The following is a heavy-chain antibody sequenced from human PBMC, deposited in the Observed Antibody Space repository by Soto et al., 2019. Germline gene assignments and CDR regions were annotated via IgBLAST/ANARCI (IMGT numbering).Heavy chain of an antibody. CDR1: GGSFSSYA. V-gene: IGHV1-69*01. CDR2: IIPIFGTG. Sequence: QVQLVQSGAEVKKPGSSVKVSCKASGGSFSSYAISWVRQVPGQGLEWMGGIIPIFGTGTYVQKFQGRLKITADESTTTAYMELRRLRSEDTAVYYCARGGNSGYGKFDYWGQGTLVTVSS. D-gene: IGHD5-12*01. J-gene: IGHJ4*02. CDR3: ARGGNSGYGKFDY.